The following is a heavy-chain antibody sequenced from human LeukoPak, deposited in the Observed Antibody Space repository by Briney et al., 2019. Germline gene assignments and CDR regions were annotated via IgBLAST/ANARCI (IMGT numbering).Heavy chain of an antibody. D-gene: IGHD3-10*01. CDR3: ARDTQARGIDY. CDR1: GGSISSYY. V-gene: IGHV4-59*01. J-gene: IGHJ4*02. CDR2: IYYSGSI. Sequence: PSETLSLTCTVSGGSISSYYWSWIRQPPGKGLEWIGYIYYSGSINYNPSLKSRVTISVDTSKNQFSLKLSSVTAADTAVYYCARDTQARGIDYWGQGTLVTVSS.